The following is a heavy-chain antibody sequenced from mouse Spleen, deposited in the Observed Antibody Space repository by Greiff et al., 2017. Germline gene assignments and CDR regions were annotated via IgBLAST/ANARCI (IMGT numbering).Heavy chain of an antibody. CDR3: ARRHYYGSSYDY. CDR2: IYPGDGDT. D-gene: IGHD1-1*01. V-gene: IGHV1-80*01. CDR1: GYAFSSYW. Sequence: VQLQQSGAELVKPGASVKISCKASGYAFSSYWMNWVKQRPGKGLEWIGQIYPGDGDTNYNGKFKGKATLTADKSSSTAYMQLSSLTSEDSAVYFCARRHYYGSSYDYWGQGTTLTVSS. J-gene: IGHJ2*01.